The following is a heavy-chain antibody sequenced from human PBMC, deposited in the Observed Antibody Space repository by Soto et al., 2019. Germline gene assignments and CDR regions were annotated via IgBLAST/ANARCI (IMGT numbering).Heavy chain of an antibody. J-gene: IGHJ6*02. V-gene: IGHV3-9*01. CDR2: ISWNSGSI. CDR1: GFTFDDYA. CDR3: AKDGQPANVLQFLEWSTPTIYYYYYGMDV. Sequence: GGSLRLSCAASGFTFDDYAMHWVRQAPGKGLEWVSGISWNSGSIGYADSVKGRFTISRDNAKNSLYLQMNSLRAEDTALYYCAKDGQPANVLQFLEWSTPTIYYYYYGMDVWGQGTTVTVSS. D-gene: IGHD3-3*01.